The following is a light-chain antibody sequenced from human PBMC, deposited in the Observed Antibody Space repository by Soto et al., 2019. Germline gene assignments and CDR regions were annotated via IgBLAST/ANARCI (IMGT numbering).Light chain of an antibody. CDR2: NVN. CDR1: SSDVGNYNY. J-gene: IGLJ1*01. Sequence: QSALTQSDSVSGSPGQSITISCTGTSSDVGNYNYVSWYQQHPGEVPKLIIFNVNNRPSGVSNRFSGSKSGNTASLTISGLQAEDEADYYCSSFTSSTTYVFGTGTKLTVL. V-gene: IGLV2-14*01. CDR3: SSFTSSTTYV.